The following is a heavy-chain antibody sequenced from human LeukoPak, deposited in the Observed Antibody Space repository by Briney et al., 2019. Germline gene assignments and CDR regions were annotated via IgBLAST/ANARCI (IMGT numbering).Heavy chain of an antibody. CDR3: ARGGYSRTEKPNDY. J-gene: IGHJ4*02. CDR1: GYSFSGYY. Sequence: ASVKVSCKASGYSFSGYYMCWGRQAPGPGREWMVWIDPNSGGTYYTQKFKGRVTMTGDTSNSTAYMELSSLRAADTAVSYCARGGYSRTEKPNDYWGQGTLVTVSS. D-gene: IGHD1-26*01. V-gene: IGHV1-2*02. CDR2: IDPNSGGT.